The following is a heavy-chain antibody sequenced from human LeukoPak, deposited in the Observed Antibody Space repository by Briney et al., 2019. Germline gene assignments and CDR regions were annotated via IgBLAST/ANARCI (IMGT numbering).Heavy chain of an antibody. CDR2: ISGSGGST. CDR3: AKNQGYCSGGSCYSSCDY. CDR1: GFTFSSYA. D-gene: IGHD2-15*01. J-gene: IGHJ4*02. Sequence: GGSLRLSCAASGFTFSSYAMTWVRQAPGKGLEWVSGISGSGGSTYYADSMKGRFTISRDNSKNTLYLQMNSLRVEDTAVYYCAKNQGYCSGGSCYSSCDYWGQGTPVTVSS. V-gene: IGHV3-23*01.